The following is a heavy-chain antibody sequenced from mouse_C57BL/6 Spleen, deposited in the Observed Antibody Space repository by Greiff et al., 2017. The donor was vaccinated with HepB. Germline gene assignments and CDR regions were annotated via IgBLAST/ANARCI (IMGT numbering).Heavy chain of an antibody. D-gene: IGHD2-4*01. Sequence: VQLVESGPGLVQPSQSLSITCTVSGFSLTSYGVHWVRQSPGKGLEWLGVIWSGGSTDYNAAFISRLSISKDNSKSQVFFKMNSLQADDTAIYYCARRGDYGVFDYWGQGTTLTVSS. V-gene: IGHV2-2*01. J-gene: IGHJ2*01. CDR1: GFSLTSYG. CDR3: ARRGDYGVFDY. CDR2: IWSGGST.